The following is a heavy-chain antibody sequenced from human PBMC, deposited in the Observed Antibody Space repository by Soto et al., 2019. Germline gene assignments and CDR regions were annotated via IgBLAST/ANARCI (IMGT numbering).Heavy chain of an antibody. CDR1: GGTFNNFA. J-gene: IGHJ6*04. V-gene: IGHV1-69*01. Sequence: QVQLVQSGAEVKKPGSSVQVSCQASGGTFNNFAFTWVRQAPGQGLEWLGGIMPVFDTANNAQRYQGRVTITADEFTSTVYMEMSSLRSDDTAGYYCATATISPVSSAYHHYGMDVGGKGTTVTVSS. CDR3: ATATISPVSSAYHHYGMDV. CDR2: IMPVFDTA. D-gene: IGHD3-3*01.